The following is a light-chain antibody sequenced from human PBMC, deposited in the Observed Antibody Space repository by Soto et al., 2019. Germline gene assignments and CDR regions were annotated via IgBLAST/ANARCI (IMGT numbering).Light chain of an antibody. V-gene: IGKV3-11*01. CDR3: QQRISWPLT. CDR2: DAS. Sequence: EIVLTQFPATLSLSPGERATLSCRASQSVSTYFAWYQQKPGQAPRLLIYDASNRATGIPARFSGSGSVTDFTLTISSLEPEDFAVYYCQQRISWPLTFGQGTKVEIK. CDR1: QSVSTY. J-gene: IGKJ1*01.